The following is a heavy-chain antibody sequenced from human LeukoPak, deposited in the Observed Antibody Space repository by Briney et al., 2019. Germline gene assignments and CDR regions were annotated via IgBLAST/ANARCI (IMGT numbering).Heavy chain of an antibody. CDR2: ISAGSSAI. V-gene: IGHV3-48*01. CDR3: ARGSNYGADY. D-gene: IGHD5-18*01. CDR1: GFTFSSYW. Sequence: GGSLRLSCAASGFTFSSYWMNWARQAPGEGLEWVSTISAGSSAIYYADSVKGRFTISRDNARNSLYLQMNSLRADDTAEYYCARGSNYGADYWGQGSLVTVSS. J-gene: IGHJ4*02.